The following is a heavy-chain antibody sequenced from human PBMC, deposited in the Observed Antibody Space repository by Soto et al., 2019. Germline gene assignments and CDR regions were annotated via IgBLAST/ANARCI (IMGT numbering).Heavy chain of an antibody. D-gene: IGHD2-8*01. CDR2: IFSNDEK. CDR3: ARILRRSLYCTIGVCYKPWFDF. Sequence: GSGPTLVNPTETLTLTCTVSGFSLSNARMGVSWIRQPPGKALEWLAHIFSNDEKSYSTSLKSRLTISKDTSKSQVVLTMTNMDPVDTATYSCARILRRSLYCTIGVCYKPWFDFCGQGTLVTVSA. J-gene: IGHJ4*02. CDR1: GFSLSNARMG. V-gene: IGHV2-26*01.